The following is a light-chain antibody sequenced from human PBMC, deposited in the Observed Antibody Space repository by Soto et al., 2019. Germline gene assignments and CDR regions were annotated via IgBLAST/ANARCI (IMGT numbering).Light chain of an antibody. CDR1: QSVSSY. Sequence: EIVLTQSPATLSLSPGERATLSCRASQSVSSYLAWYQQKPGQAPRLLIYDVFNRATGVPARFSGSGSGTDFTLTISSPEPEDFAVYYCVQRSTWPWTIGQGTKVEIK. CDR3: VQRSTWPWT. CDR2: DVF. V-gene: IGKV3-11*01. J-gene: IGKJ1*01.